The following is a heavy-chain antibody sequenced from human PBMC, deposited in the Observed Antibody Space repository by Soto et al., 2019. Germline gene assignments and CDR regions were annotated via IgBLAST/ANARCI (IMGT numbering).Heavy chain of an antibody. CDR2: IIPIFGTA. Sequence: SVKVSCKASGGTFSSYAISWVRQAPGQGLEWMGGIIPIFGTANYAQKFQGRVTITADESTSTAYMELSSLRSEDTAVYYCARTIRCSGGSCYSSWFDPWGQGTLVTVSS. CDR3: ARTIRCSGGSCYSSWFDP. V-gene: IGHV1-69*13. CDR1: GGTFSSYA. J-gene: IGHJ5*02. D-gene: IGHD2-15*01.